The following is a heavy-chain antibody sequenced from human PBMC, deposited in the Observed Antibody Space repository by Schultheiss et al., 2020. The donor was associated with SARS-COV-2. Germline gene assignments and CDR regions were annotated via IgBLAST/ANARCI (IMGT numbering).Heavy chain of an antibody. Sequence: GGSLRLSCAASGFTFSNAWMSWVRQAPGKGLEWVGRIKSKTDGGTTDYAAPVKGRFTISRDNSKNTLYLQMNSLRAEDTAVYYCAKDSRISAWGQGTLVTVSS. CDR3: AKDSRISA. V-gene: IGHV3-15*01. J-gene: IGHJ4*02. CDR2: IKSKTDGGTT. CDR1: GFTFSNAW.